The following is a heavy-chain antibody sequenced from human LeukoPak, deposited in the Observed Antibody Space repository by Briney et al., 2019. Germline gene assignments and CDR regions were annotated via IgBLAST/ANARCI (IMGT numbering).Heavy chain of an antibody. CDR1: GYTFTSYD. CDR3: ARGAYCTNGVCYTDYFDY. V-gene: IGHV1-8*01. J-gene: IGHJ4*02. D-gene: IGHD2-8*01. Sequence: ASVTVSCKASGYTFTSYDINWVRQATGQGLEWMGWMNPNSGNTGYAQKFQGRVTMTRNTSISTAYMELSSLRSEDTAVYYCARGAYCTNGVCYTDYFDYWGQGTLVTVSS. CDR2: MNPNSGNT.